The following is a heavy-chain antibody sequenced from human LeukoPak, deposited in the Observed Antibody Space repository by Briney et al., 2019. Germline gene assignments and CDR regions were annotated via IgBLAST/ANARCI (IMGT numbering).Heavy chain of an antibody. J-gene: IGHJ5*02. D-gene: IGHD3-22*01. V-gene: IGHV4-61*02. CDR3: ARFPNYYDSTS. CDR2: IYTSGST. Sequence: SETLSLTCTVSGGSISSGSYYWSWIRQPAGKGLEWIGRIYTSGSTNYNPSLKSRVTISVDTSKNQFSLKLSSVTAADTAVYYCARFPNYYDSTSWGQGPLVTVSS. CDR1: GGSISSGSYY.